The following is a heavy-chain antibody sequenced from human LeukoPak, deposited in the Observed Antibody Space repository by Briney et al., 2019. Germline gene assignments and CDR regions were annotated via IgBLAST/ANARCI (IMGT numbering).Heavy chain of an antibody. Sequence: PGGSLRLSCAASGFTVSSSYMSWVRQAPGKGLEWVSVIYSGGSTYYADSVKGRFTISRDNSKNTLYLQMNSLRAEDTAVYYCARDRTDAFDIWGQGTMVTVSS. J-gene: IGHJ3*02. CDR3: ARDRTDAFDI. CDR2: IYSGGST. V-gene: IGHV3-66*02. CDR1: GFTVSSSY.